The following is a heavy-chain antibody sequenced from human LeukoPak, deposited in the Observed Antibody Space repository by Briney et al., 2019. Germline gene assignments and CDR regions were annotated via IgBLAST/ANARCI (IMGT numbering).Heavy chain of an antibody. D-gene: IGHD3-9*01. Sequence: GESLKISCKGSGYTFTSYGISWVRQAPGQGLEWMGWISAYNGNTNYAQKLQGRVTMTTDTSTSTAYMELRSLRSDDTAVYYCARERSDNYDILKQSGMDVWGQGTTVTVSS. CDR3: ARERSDNYDILKQSGMDV. J-gene: IGHJ6*02. CDR1: GYTFTSYG. V-gene: IGHV1-18*01. CDR2: ISAYNGNT.